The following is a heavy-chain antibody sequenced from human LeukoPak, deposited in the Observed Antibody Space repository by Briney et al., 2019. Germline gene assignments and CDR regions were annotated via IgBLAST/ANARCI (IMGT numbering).Heavy chain of an antibody. CDR2: IWYDGSNK. J-gene: IGHJ4*02. Sequence: PGRSLRLSCAASGFTFSNYGMHWVRQAPGKGLEWVAVIWYDGSNKYYADSVKGRFTISRDNSKNMLYLQMNSLRAEDSAIYYCAKGEMATSNWGQGTLVTVSS. V-gene: IGHV3-33*06. CDR3: AKGEMATSN. CDR1: GFTFSNYG. D-gene: IGHD5-24*01.